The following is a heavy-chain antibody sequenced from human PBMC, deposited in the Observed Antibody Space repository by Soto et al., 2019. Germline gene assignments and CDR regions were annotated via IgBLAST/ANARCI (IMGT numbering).Heavy chain of an antibody. CDR3: AGHSHKDY. Sequence: EVQLVESGGGLVQPGGSLRLSCAASGFSVSSNYVSWVRQAPGKGLEWVSVVYSVGSTYYADSVKGRFTSSRDSSKNTLYLQMSSLRAEDTAVYYGAGHSHKDYWGQGALVTVSS. V-gene: IGHV3-66*04. CDR2: VYSVGST. CDR1: GFSVSSNY. J-gene: IGHJ4*02.